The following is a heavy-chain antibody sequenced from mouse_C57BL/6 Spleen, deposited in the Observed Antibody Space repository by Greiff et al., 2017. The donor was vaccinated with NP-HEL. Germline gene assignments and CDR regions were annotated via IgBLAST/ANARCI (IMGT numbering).Heavy chain of an antibody. CDR1: GYTFTDYE. V-gene: IGHV1-15*01. J-gene: IGHJ4*01. Sequence: QVQLQQSGAELVRPGASVTLSCKASGYTFTDYEMHWVKQTPVHGLEWIGAIDPETGGTAYNQKFKGKAILTADKSSSTAYMELRSLTSEDSAVYYCTREKATVVADYYAMDYWGQGTSVTVSS. CDR3: TREKATVVADYYAMDY. D-gene: IGHD1-1*01. CDR2: IDPETGGT.